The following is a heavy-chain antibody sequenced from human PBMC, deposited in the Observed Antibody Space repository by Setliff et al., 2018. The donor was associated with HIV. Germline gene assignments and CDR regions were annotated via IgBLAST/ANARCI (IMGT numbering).Heavy chain of an antibody. CDR2: VYPGDFDS. CDR3: ARRKSEDSGYGPRYYDF. Sequence: HGESLKISCQASGYIFTNFWIGWVRQMPGKGLEWMGTVYPGDFDSIYNESFQGHVTMSVDKATRTAYLEWSSLKASDTAIYYCARRKSEDSGYGPRYYDFWGQGTLVTVSS. V-gene: IGHV5-51*01. D-gene: IGHD3-22*01. J-gene: IGHJ4*02. CDR1: GYIFTNFW.